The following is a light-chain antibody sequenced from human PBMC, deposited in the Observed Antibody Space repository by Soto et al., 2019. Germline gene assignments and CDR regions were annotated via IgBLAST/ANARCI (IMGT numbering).Light chain of an antibody. CDR3: QQRSEWPRT. J-gene: IGKJ1*01. Sequence: EIVLTQSPATLSLSPGERATLSCRASQSISSSLAWYQQQPGQAPRLLIYDASTSATGFPARFSGSGSGTDFTLTIGSLEPEEFAVYYCQQRSEWPRTFGQGTKVEIK. V-gene: IGKV3-11*01. CDR2: DAS. CDR1: QSISSS.